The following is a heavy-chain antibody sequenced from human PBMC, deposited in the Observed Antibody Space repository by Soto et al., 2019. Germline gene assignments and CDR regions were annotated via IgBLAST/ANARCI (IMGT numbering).Heavy chain of an antibody. CDR3: ARQRTTVVTQAYFDH. CDR2: IYYSGRT. CDR1: GESIISSSYY. V-gene: IGHV4-39*01. Sequence: SETLSLTCIVSGESIISSSYYWGWIRQPPGKALEWIGSIYYSGRTYYNPSFKSRVTISIDTSKNQFSLKLSSVTATDTAVYYCARQRTTVVTQAYFDHWGQGALVTVSS. D-gene: IGHD2-21*02. J-gene: IGHJ4*02.